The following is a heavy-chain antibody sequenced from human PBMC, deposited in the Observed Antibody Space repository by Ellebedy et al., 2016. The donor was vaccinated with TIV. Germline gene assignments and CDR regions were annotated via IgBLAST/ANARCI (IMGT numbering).Heavy chain of an antibody. CDR1: GYTFTSYG. CDR2: ISTYNGIT. Sequence: AASVKVSCKASGYTFTSYGISWVRQAPGQGLEWMGWISTYNGITNYAQKLQGRVTMTTDTSTSTAYMELRSLRSDDTAVYYCARRARSYFYGMDVWGQGTTVTVSS. V-gene: IGHV1-18*01. CDR3: ARRARSYFYGMDV. J-gene: IGHJ6*02.